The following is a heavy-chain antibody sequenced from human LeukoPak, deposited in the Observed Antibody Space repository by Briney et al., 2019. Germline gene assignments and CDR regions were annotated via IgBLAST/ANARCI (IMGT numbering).Heavy chain of an antibody. V-gene: IGHV3-15*01. CDR1: GFTFSPYW. J-gene: IGHJ4*02. CDR2: IKSKTDGGTT. Sequence: GGSLRLSCAASGFTFSPYWMYWVRQAPGKGLEWVGRIKSKTDGGTTDNAAPVKGGFTISRDDSKNTLYLQMNSLKTEDTAVYYCTTRAGCSGGSCYSSPSHWGQGTLVTVSS. D-gene: IGHD2-15*01. CDR3: TTRAGCSGGSCYSSPSH.